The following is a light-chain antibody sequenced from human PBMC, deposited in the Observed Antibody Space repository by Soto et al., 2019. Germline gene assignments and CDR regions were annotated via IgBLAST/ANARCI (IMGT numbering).Light chain of an antibody. J-gene: IGLJ1*01. CDR2: DVR. CDR1: SSDVGAYNY. V-gene: IGLV2-11*01. Sequence: TNPLSLSGSPGQSVTISCTGTSSDVGAYNYVSWYQQHPGKAPKLVISDVRKRPSGVPDRFSGSKSGNTASLTISGLQAEDEADYYCCSYAGSFLKVFGTGTKVTVL. CDR3: CSYAGSFLKV.